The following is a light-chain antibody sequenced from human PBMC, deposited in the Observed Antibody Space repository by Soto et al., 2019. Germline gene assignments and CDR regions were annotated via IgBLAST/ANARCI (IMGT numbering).Light chain of an antibody. J-gene: IGKJ1*01. CDR3: QQYGSSGT. CDR1: QSVSSY. Sequence: VLTLSPGTLSLSPGETATLSCRASQSVSSYLAWYQQKPGQAPRLLIYGASIRATGIPDRFSGSGSGTDFTLTISRLEPEDFAVYYCQQYGSSGTFGQGSKVDIK. CDR2: GAS. V-gene: IGKV3-20*01.